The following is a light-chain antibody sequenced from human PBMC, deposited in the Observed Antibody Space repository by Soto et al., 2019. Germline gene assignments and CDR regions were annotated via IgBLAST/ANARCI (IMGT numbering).Light chain of an antibody. CDR2: DVT. CDR1: SSDVGGYNY. Sequence: QSALTQPASVSGSPGQSIAISCTGTSSDVGGYNYVSWYQQHPGKAPKLIIFDVTNRPSGVSDRFSGSKSGSTASLTISGLQADDEADYYCTSFAGSGTYGFGTGTKVTVL. CDR3: TSFAGSGTYG. J-gene: IGLJ1*01. V-gene: IGLV2-14*01.